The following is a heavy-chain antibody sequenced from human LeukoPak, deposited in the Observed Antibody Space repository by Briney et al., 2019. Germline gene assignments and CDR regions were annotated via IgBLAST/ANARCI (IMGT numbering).Heavy chain of an antibody. CDR3: ARGLFTGGTYYGY. D-gene: IGHD1-26*01. J-gene: IGHJ4*02. V-gene: IGHV3-21*01. CDR2: ISSSSSYI. Sequence: GGSLRLSCAASRFTFSTYTMNWVRQAPGKGLEWVSSISSSSSYIYYADSVKGRFTISRDNAKNSLYLQMNTLRAEDTAVYYCARGLFTGGTYYGYWGQGTLVTVSS. CDR1: RFTFSTYT.